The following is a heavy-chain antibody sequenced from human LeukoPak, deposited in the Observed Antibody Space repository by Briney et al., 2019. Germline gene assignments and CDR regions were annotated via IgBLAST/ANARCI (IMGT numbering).Heavy chain of an antibody. CDR3: AAGLVTPY. J-gene: IGHJ4*02. V-gene: IGHV3-21*01. CDR2: MSSTSSYI. CDR1: GFTFSTYT. Sequence: GGSLRLSCAASGFTFSTYTLNWVRQAPGKGLEWVSSMSSTSSYIYYADSVKGRFTISRDNAKNSLYLQMKSLRVEDTAVYYCAAGLVTPYWGQGTLVTVSS. D-gene: IGHD3/OR15-3a*01.